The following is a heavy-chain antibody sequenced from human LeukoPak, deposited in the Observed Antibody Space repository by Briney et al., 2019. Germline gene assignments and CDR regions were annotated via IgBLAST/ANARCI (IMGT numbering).Heavy chain of an antibody. CDR1: GASISSSSYY. CDR3: ARHHPGQSGSFDI. J-gene: IGHJ3*02. CDR2: TYYSGTT. V-gene: IGHV4-39*01. D-gene: IGHD3-10*01. Sequence: TSETLSLTCTVSGASISSSSYYWGWIRQPPGKGLEWIGTTYYSGTTYYNPSLKSRLTISIDTSENQFSLKVSSVTAADTAVYYCARHHPGQSGSFDIWGQGTMVTVSS.